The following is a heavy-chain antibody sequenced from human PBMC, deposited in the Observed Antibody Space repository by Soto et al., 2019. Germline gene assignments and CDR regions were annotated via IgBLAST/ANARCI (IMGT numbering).Heavy chain of an antibody. Sequence: QVQLVQSGAEVKKPGSSVKVSCKASGGTFSSYAISWVRQSPGQGLEWMGGIIPIFGTANYAQKFQGRVTITADESTSTAYMELSSLRSEYTAVYYCARALRTIFGVVITSYYYGMDVWGQGTTVTVSS. J-gene: IGHJ6*02. CDR2: IIPIFGTA. CDR3: ARALRTIFGVVITSYYYGMDV. CDR1: GGTFSSYA. D-gene: IGHD3-3*01. V-gene: IGHV1-69*01.